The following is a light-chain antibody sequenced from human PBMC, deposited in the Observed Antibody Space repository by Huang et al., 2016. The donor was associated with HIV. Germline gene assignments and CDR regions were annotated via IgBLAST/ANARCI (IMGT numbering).Light chain of an antibody. J-gene: IGKJ4*01. V-gene: IGKV1-9*01. CDR2: AAS. Sequence: IQLTQSPSSLSASVGDRVTITCRASQDIDSYLAWYQLKPGKAPKLLIYAASSLQSRVPLRFSGSGSGTDFILTISSLQPEDSATYYCQQVKTYPLTFGGGTRVEF. CDR3: QQVKTYPLT. CDR1: QDIDSY.